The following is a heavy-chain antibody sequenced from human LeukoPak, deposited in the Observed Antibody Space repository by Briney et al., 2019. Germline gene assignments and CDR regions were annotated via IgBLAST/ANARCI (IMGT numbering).Heavy chain of an antibody. Sequence: XESLKISCKGSGYSFTSYWIGWVRQMPGKGLXXXXXXYPGDSDTRYSPSFQGQVTISADKSISTAYLQWSSLKASDTAMYYCARTFTMVRGVPTDYWGQGTLVTVSS. D-gene: IGHD3-10*01. CDR1: GYSFTSYW. CDR3: ARTFTMVRGVPTDY. J-gene: IGHJ4*02. V-gene: IGHV5-51*01. CDR2: XYPGDSDT.